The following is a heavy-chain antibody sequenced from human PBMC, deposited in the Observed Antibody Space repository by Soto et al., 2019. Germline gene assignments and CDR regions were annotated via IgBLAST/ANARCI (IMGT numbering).Heavy chain of an antibody. CDR3: ARGATVTQFDY. CDR1: GVSVSSGSFY. J-gene: IGHJ4*02. Sequence: ETLSLTCTVSGVSVSSGSFYWAWIRQPPGKGLEWIGFGSYSGTTNYKPSLKSRVTISVDTSRSQISLKVSSLTAADTAVYYCARGATVTQFDYWGRGTLVTVSS. D-gene: IGHD4-17*01. CDR2: GSYSGTT. V-gene: IGHV4-61*01.